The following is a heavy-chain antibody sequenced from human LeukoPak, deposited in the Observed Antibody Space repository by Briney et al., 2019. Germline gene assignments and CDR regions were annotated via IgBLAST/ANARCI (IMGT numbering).Heavy chain of an antibody. CDR2: IYYTGSP. V-gene: IGHV4-59*01. J-gene: IGHJ6*02. D-gene: IGHD3-3*01. Sequence: SETLSLTCAVSGGSLSTYYWSWIRQSPGKGLEWIAYIYYTGSPNYNPSLRSRVTISVDTSKNQFSLKMSSMTAADTAVYYCARNFRGLWSGYYDLREYYYGLDVWGQGTTVTVSS. CDR1: GGSLSTYY. CDR3: ARNFRGLWSGYYDLREYYYGLDV.